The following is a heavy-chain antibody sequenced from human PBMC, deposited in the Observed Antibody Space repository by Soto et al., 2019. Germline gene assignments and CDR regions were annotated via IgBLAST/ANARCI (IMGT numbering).Heavy chain of an antibody. Sequence: ETLSLTCTVSGGSISSSSYYWGWIRQPPGKGLEWIGSIYYSGSTYYNPSLKSRVTISVDTSKNQSSLKLSSVTAADTAVYYCARHSSTGAGYFDYWGQGTLVTVSS. CDR2: IYYSGST. V-gene: IGHV4-39*01. J-gene: IGHJ4*02. D-gene: IGHD1-26*01. CDR1: GGSISSSSYY. CDR3: ARHSSTGAGYFDY.